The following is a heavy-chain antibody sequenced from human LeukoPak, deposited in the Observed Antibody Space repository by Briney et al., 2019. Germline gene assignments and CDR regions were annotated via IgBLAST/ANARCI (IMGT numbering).Heavy chain of an antibody. J-gene: IGHJ4*02. D-gene: IGHD6-6*01. CDR3: ARGRIAARTPSFDY. CDR1: GFTVSSNY. Sequence: GGSLRLSCAASGFTVSSNYMSWVRQAPGKGLECVSVIYSGGSTYYADSVKGRFTISRDNSKNTLYLQMNSLRAEDTAVYYCARGRIAARTPSFDYWGQGTLVTVSS. CDR2: IYSGGST. V-gene: IGHV3-53*01.